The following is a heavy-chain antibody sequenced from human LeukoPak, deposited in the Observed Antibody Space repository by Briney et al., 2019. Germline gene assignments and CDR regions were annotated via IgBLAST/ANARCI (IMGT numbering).Heavy chain of an antibody. Sequence: GGSLRLSCAASGFTFSSYSMNWVRQAPGKGLEWVSYISSSSTIYYADSVKGRFTISRDNAKNSLFLQMNSLRAEDTAVYYCARDYDKVAVATRGAFDIWGQGTMVTVSS. D-gene: IGHD5-12*01. CDR1: GFTFSSYS. CDR2: ISSSSTI. V-gene: IGHV3-48*01. CDR3: ARDYDKVAVATRGAFDI. J-gene: IGHJ3*02.